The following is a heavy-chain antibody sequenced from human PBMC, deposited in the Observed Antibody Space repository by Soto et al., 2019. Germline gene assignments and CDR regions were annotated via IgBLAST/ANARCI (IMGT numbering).Heavy chain of an antibody. CDR1: GYSFTSYW. J-gene: IGHJ6*02. Sequence: PGASLKISCKGSGYSFTSYWIGWVRQMPGKGLEWMGIIYPGDSDTRYSPSFQGQVTISADKSISTAYLQWSSLKASDTAMYYCARANYYDFWSGYYTGALYYYGMDVWGQGTTVTV. CDR3: ARANYYDFWSGYYTGALYYYGMDV. D-gene: IGHD3-3*01. V-gene: IGHV5-51*01. CDR2: IYPGDSDT.